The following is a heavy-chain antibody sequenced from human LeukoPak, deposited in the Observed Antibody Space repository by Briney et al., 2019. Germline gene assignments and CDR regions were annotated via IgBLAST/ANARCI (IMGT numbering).Heavy chain of an antibody. J-gene: IGHJ4*02. V-gene: IGHV3-21*01. D-gene: IGHD1-26*01. CDR2: ISSSSSYI. CDR1: GFTFSSYS. Sequence: SGGSLRLSCAASGFTFSSYSMNWVRQAPGKGLEWVSSISSSSSYIYYADSVKGRFTISRDNAKNSLYLQMNSLRAEDTAVYYCARVTADSGSYYDPSPGPFDYWGQGTLDTVSS. CDR3: ARVTADSGSYYDPSPGPFDY.